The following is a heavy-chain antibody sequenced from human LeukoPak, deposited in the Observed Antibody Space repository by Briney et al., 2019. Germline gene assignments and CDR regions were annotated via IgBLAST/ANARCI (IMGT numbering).Heavy chain of an antibody. CDR3: AVTLSGYHQYYFDY. V-gene: IGHV1-18*01. J-gene: IGHJ4*02. D-gene: IGHD5-12*01. CDR2: ISAYNGNT. CDR1: GYTFTRYG. Sequence: ASVNVSCKASGYTFTRYGISWVRQAPGQGLEWMGWISAYNGNTNYAQKLQGRVTMTTDTSTSTAYMELRSLRSDDTAVYYCAVTLSGYHQYYFDYWGQGTLVTVSS.